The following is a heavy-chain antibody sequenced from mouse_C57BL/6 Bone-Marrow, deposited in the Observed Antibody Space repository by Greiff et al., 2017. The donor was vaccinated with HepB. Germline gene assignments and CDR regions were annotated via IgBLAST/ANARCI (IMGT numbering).Heavy chain of an antibody. V-gene: IGHV1-54*01. CDR3: AREGYGSSLAWFAY. J-gene: IGHJ3*01. D-gene: IGHD1-1*01. CDR2: INPGSGGT. CDR1: GYAFTNYL. Sequence: QVQLQQSGAELVRPGTSVKVSCKASGYAFTNYLIEWVKQRPGQGLEWIGVINPGSGGTNYNEKFKGKATLTADKSSSTAYMQLSSLTSEDSAVYFCAREGYGSSLAWFAYWGQGTLVTVSA.